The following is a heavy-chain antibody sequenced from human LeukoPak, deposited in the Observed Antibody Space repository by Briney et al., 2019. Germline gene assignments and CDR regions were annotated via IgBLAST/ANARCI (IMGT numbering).Heavy chain of an antibody. Sequence: SATLSLTCAVYGGSFSGYYWSWIRQPPGKGLEWIGEINHSGSTNYNPSLKSRVTISVDTSKNQFSLKLSSVTAADTAVYYCARDRLRCSSTSCANWFDPWGQGTLVTVSS. CDR3: ARDRLRCSSTSCANWFDP. D-gene: IGHD2-2*01. CDR1: GGSFSGYY. J-gene: IGHJ5*02. CDR2: INHSGST. V-gene: IGHV4-34*01.